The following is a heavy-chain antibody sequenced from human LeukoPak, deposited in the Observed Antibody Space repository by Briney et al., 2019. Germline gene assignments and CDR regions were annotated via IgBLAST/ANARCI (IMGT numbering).Heavy chain of an antibody. D-gene: IGHD4-23*01. CDR2: ISSSSSYI. CDR3: AGGRGTTVVTPDY. J-gene: IGHJ4*02. Sequence: GGSLRLSCAASGFTFSSYNMNWVRQAPGQGLEWVSSISSSSSYIYYADSVKGRFTISRDNAKNSLYLQMNSLRAEDTAVYYCAGGRGTTVVTPDYWGQGTLVTVSS. CDR1: GFTFSSYN. V-gene: IGHV3-21*01.